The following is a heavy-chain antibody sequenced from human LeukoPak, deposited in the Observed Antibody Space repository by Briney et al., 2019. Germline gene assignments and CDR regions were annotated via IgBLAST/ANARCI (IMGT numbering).Heavy chain of an antibody. J-gene: IGHJ6*03. Sequence: GGSLRLSCAASGFTFSSYSMNWVRQAPGKGLEWVSSISSSSSYIYYVDSVKGRFTISRDNAKNSLFLQMNSLRAEDTAMYYCARVLKYYYMDVWGKGTTVTVSS. V-gene: IGHV3-21*01. CDR3: ARVLKYYYMDV. D-gene: IGHD3-9*01. CDR2: ISSSSSYI. CDR1: GFTFSSYS.